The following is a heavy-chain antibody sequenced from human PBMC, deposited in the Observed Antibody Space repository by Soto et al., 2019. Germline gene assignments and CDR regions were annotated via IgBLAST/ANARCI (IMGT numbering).Heavy chain of an antibody. CDR1: GYTFTSYG. CDR3: ARVLCSGGSCYSVLDY. J-gene: IGHJ4*02. Sequence: GASVKVSCKASGYTFTSYGISWVRQAPGQGLEWMGWISAYNGNTNYAQKLQGRVTMTTDTSTSTAYMELSILISDDTAVYYCARVLCSGGSCYSVLDYWGQGTLVTVSS. CDR2: ISAYNGNT. V-gene: IGHV1-18*01. D-gene: IGHD2-15*01.